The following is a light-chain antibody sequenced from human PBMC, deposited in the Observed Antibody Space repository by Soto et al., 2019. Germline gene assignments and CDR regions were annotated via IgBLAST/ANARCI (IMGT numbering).Light chain of an antibody. CDR3: QQFGISPFT. Sequence: EIVLTQSPGTLSLSPGERATLSCRASQSISISYLAWYQQKPGQAPRLLIYGASSRATGIPDRFSGSGSGTDFTLTISRLEPEDFAVYYCQQFGISPFTFGPGTKVDLK. V-gene: IGKV3-20*01. CDR2: GAS. J-gene: IGKJ3*01. CDR1: QSISISY.